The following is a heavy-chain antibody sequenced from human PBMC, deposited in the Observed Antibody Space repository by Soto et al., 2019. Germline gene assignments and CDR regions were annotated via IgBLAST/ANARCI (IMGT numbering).Heavy chain of an antibody. D-gene: IGHD6-25*01. Sequence: QMQLVESGGGVVQPGRALRLSCAASGFTFSRYGMHWVRQAPGKGLEWVAVISYDGGDTHYADSVKGRFTISRDNSKNTLYLQMNSLRAEDSAVYYCGKDADQGAASYYFDHWGQGTLVTVSS. J-gene: IGHJ4*02. CDR2: ISYDGGDT. V-gene: IGHV3-30*18. CDR3: GKDADQGAASYYFDH. CDR1: GFTFSRYG.